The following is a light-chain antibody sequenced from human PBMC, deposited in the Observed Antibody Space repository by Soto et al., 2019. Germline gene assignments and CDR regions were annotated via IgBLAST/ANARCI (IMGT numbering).Light chain of an antibody. CDR2: DAS. J-gene: IGKJ5*01. CDR3: QQRSNWIT. CDR1: QSVSSY. V-gene: IGKV3-11*01. Sequence: EIVLTQSPATLALSPGERATLSCRASQSVSSYLAWYQQKPGQAPRLLIYDASNRATGIPAMFSGSGSGTDFTLTISSLEPEDFAVYYCQQRSNWITFGQGTRLEI.